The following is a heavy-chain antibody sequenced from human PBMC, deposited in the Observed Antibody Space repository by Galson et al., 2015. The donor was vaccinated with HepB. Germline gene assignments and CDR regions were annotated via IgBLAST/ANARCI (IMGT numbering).Heavy chain of an antibody. CDR1: GGSISSYY. D-gene: IGHD6-13*01. J-gene: IGHJ4*02. CDR3: ARGKASSWYLFGY. V-gene: IGHV4-59*01. CDR2: IYYSGST. Sequence: ETLSLTCTVSGGSISSYYWSWIRQPPGKGLEWIGYIYYSGSTNYNPSLKSRVTISVDTSKNQFSLKLSFVTAADTAVYYCARGKASSWYLFGYWGQGTLVTVSS.